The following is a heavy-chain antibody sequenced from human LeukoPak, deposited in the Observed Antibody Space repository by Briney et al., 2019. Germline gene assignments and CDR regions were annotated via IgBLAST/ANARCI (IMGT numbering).Heavy chain of an antibody. CDR1: QFTSSNYA. CDR3: ARVSNVDNNNSNYHMDV. J-gene: IGHJ6*03. D-gene: IGHD4-23*01. V-gene: IGHV3-30*03. CDR2: ISYDGSNK. Sequence: GGSLRLSCAASQFTSSNYAMHWVRQAPGKGLEWVAIISYDGSNKYYADTLKGRFTISRDNSKSTLYLQMNSLRTEDTAVYYCARVSNVDNNNSNYHMDVWGKGTTVTVSS.